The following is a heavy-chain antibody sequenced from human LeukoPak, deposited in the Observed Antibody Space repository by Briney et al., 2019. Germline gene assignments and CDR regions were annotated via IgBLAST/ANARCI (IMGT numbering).Heavy chain of an antibody. J-gene: IGHJ5*02. CDR1: GFTFSSYS. V-gene: IGHV3-48*01. CDR3: ARDQSIAVAGEFDP. Sequence: GSLRLSCAASGFTFSSYSMNWVRQAPGKGLEWVSYISSSSSTICYADSVKGRFTISRDNAKNSLYLQMNSLRAEDTAVYYCARDQSIAVAGEFDPWGQGTLVTVSS. D-gene: IGHD6-19*01. CDR2: ISSSSSTI.